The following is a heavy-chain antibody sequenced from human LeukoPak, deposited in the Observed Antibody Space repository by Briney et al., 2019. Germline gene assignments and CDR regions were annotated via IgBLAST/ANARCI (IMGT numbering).Heavy chain of an antibody. CDR1: GFTFSSSW. D-gene: IGHD7-27*01. CDR3: ARGDWGSALS. CDR2: ISSDVTNT. Sequence: GGSLRLSCAASGFTFSSSWLHWVRQAPGRGLVWDSRISSDVTNTAYGDSVKGRFTISRDNAKNTLYLQMNSLRVDDTGVYYCARGDWGSALSWGRGTMVTVSS. J-gene: IGHJ3*01. V-gene: IGHV3-74*01.